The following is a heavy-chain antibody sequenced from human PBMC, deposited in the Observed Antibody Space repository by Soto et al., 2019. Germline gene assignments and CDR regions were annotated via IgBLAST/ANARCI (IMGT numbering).Heavy chain of an antibody. Sequence: ASVKVSCKASGFTFTSSAVQWVRQARGQRLEWIGWIVVGSGSTNYAQKFQERVTITRDMSTSTAYMELSSLRSEDTAVYYCAADPRFLEWFSPYYGMDVWGQGTTVTVSS. CDR1: GFTFTSSA. D-gene: IGHD3-3*01. CDR3: AADPRFLEWFSPYYGMDV. V-gene: IGHV1-58*01. CDR2: IVVGSGST. J-gene: IGHJ6*02.